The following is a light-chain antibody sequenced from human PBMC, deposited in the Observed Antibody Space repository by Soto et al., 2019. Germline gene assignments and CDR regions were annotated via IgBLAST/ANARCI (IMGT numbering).Light chain of an antibody. CDR2: EAT. V-gene: IGLV2-23*01. J-gene: IGLJ1*01. Sequence: QSALTQPASVSGSPGQSITISCTGSISDVGSYNLVSWYQHHPGKVPKVIIYEATKRPSGVSSRFSGSKSPNAASLTISGLQAEDEADYYCCSYARNSRTFGSGTKVTVL. CDR1: ISDVGSYNL. CDR3: CSYARNSRT.